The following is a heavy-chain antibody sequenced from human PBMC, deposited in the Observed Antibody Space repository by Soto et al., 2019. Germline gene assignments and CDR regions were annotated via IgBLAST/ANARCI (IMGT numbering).Heavy chain of an antibody. V-gene: IGHV3-74*01. D-gene: IGHD4-4*01. CDR2: ISRDGSST. CDR3: ARGGNDYTSPRGHDY. Sequence: GGSLRLSCAASGFTFSNYWMHWVRQAPGKGLVWVSRISRDGSSTNYADSVKGRFTISGDNAENTLYLQMNSLRAEDTAVFYCARGGNDYTSPRGHDYWDQGTLVTVSS. J-gene: IGHJ4*02. CDR1: GFTFSNYW.